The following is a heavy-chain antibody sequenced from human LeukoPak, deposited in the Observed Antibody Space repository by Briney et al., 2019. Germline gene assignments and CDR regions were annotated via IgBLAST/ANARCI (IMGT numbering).Heavy chain of an antibody. CDR2: ISYDGSNK. D-gene: IGHD2-15*01. CDR3: ASRTMYEIVVVVAATDGFGMDV. J-gene: IGHJ6*02. CDR1: GFTFSSYV. Sequence: GGSLRLSCAASGFTFSSYVMSWVRQAPGKGLEWVAVISYDGSNKYYADSVKGRFTISRDNSKNTLYLQMNSLRAEDTAVYYCASRTMYEIVVVVAATDGFGMDVWGQGTTVTVSS. V-gene: IGHV3-30-3*01.